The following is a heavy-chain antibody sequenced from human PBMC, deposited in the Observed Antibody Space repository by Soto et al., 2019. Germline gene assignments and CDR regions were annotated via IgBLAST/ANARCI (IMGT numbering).Heavy chain of an antibody. J-gene: IGHJ4*02. CDR1: GGSVSSGSYY. Sequence: PSETLSLTCTGSGGSVSSGSYYWSWIRQPPGKGLEWIGYIYYSGSTNYNPSLKSRVTISVDTSKNQFSLKLSSVTAADTAVYYCARGRYDILTGRDYFDYWGQGTLVTVSS. CDR3: ARGRYDILTGRDYFDY. D-gene: IGHD3-9*01. V-gene: IGHV4-61*01. CDR2: IYYSGST.